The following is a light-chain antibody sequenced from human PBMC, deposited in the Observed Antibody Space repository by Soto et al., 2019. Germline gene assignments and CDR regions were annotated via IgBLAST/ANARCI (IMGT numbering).Light chain of an antibody. V-gene: IGLV2-14*01. CDR2: DVS. CDR1: SSDVGGYNY. CDR3: SSYTSSSTV. J-gene: IGLJ2*01. Sequence: QSALTQPASVSGSPGQSITIYCTGISSDVGGYNYVSWYQQHPGKAPKLMIYDVSNRPSGVSNRFSGSKSGNTASLTISGLQAEDEADYYCSSYTSSSTVFGGGTQLTVL.